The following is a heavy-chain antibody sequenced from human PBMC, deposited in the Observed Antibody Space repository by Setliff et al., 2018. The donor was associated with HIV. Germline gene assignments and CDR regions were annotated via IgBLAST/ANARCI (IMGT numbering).Heavy chain of an antibody. CDR3: ARDMFEIWERSLAKGDEFDP. D-gene: IGHD3-10*02. Sequence: ASVKVSCKASGYSLANYAISWVRQVLGHGLEWMGWMSGNNGNTKSAPKVQGRLTLATDISTGTAYMELSSLTSDDTAIYYCARDMFEIWERSLAKGDEFDPWGQGSLVTVSS. CDR1: GYSLANYA. CDR2: MSGNNGNT. J-gene: IGHJ5*02. V-gene: IGHV1-18*04.